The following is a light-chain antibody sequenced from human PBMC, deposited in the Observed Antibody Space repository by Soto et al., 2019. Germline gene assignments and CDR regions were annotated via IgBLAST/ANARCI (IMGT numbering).Light chain of an antibody. V-gene: IGKV3-11*01. CDR1: QSVSSC. Sequence: EIVLTQSPPTLSLSPGERATLSCRASQSVSSCLAWYQQKPGQAPRLLIYDASNRATGIPARFSGSGSGTDFTLTISSLEPEDFAVYYCQQRGHWPPTFGQGTKVEVK. CDR2: DAS. J-gene: IGKJ1*01. CDR3: QQRGHWPPT.